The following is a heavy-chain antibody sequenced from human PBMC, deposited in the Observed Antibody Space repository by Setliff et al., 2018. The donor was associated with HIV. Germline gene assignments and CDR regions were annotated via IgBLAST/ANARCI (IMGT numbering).Heavy chain of an antibody. CDR1: GYTFTSYA. Sequence: GASVKVSCKASGYTFTSYAIHWVRQAPGHGLEWMGWIDPNSTDTNYALKFQGRVTFTTDTSVSTSYMELERLSADDTAIYYCVKADVLLCDVWGQGTLVTVSS. V-gene: IGHV1-2*02. D-gene: IGHD3-16*01. J-gene: IGHJ4*02. CDR3: VKADVLLCDV. CDR2: IDPNSTDT.